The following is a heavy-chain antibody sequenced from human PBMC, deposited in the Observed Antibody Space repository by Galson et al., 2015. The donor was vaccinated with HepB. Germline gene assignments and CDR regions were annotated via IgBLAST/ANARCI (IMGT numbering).Heavy chain of an antibody. Sequence: SLRLSCAASGFTISNYTMNWVRQAPGKGLEWVSYITSSSSIIYYADSVKGRFTISRDNAKNSLYLQMNSLRAEDTAVYYCARARGPNNWCSANLEGDYWGQGTLVTVSS. V-gene: IGHV3-48*01. CDR2: ITSSSSII. D-gene: IGHD1-1*01. CDR3: ARARGPNNWCSANLEGDY. CDR1: GFTISNYT. J-gene: IGHJ4*02.